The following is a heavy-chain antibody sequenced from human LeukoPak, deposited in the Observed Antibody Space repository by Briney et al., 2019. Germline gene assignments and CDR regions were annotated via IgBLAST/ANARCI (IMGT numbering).Heavy chain of an antibody. D-gene: IGHD1-1*01. CDR1: GGTFNNYA. CDR3: AREDWNHHKNWFDP. V-gene: IGHV1-69*01. Sequence: ASVKVFCKASGGTFNNYAIHWVRQAPGQGLEWMGGIIPIFGTADYVQKFQGRVTITADESTSTAYMELSGLRSEDTAVYYCAREDWNHHKNWFDPWGQGTLVTVSS. J-gene: IGHJ5*02. CDR2: IIPIFGTA.